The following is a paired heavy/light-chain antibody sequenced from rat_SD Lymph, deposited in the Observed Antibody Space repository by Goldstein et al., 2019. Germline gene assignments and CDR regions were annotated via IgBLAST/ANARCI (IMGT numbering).Heavy chain of an antibody. V-gene: IGHV5-34*01. CDR3: ARRGYYDGYYHVGHYFDY. J-gene: IGHJ2*01. D-gene: IGHD1-12*03. CDR1: GFTFSNYG. Sequence: EVQLVESGGGLVQPGRSLKLSCLASGFTFSNYGMNWIRQAPGKGLEWVASISSSSSYIYYADTVKGRFTISRDNAKNTLYLQMTSLRSEDTALYYCARRGYYDGYYHVGHYFDYWGQGVMVTVSS. CDR2: ISSSSSYI.
Light chain of an antibody. CDR2: SGS. Sequence: DVQMTQSPSNLAASPGESVSINCKASKSISKYLAWYQQKPGKANKLLIYSGSTLQSGTPSRFSGSGSGTDFTLTIRNLEPEDFGLYYCQQHNEYPLTFGSGTKLEIK. CDR3: QQHNEYPLT. CDR1: KSISKY. J-gene: IGKJ5*01. V-gene: IGKV16S1*01.